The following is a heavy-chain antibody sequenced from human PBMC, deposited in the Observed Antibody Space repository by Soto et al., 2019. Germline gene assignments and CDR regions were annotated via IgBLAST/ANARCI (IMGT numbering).Heavy chain of an antibody. D-gene: IGHD2-21*01. CDR3: TIGGGGGLFEH. J-gene: IGHJ4*02. CDR2: ISPKSTYR. V-gene: IGHV3-11*05. Sequence: QVHLVESGGGLVKPGGSLRLSCATSGFPFSDYYMSWIRQAPGKGLEWLSHISPKSTYRNYADSVKGRFTISRDNTKSSLFLQMNRLGVEDTAVYYCTIGGGGGLFEHWGEGVLVTVSS. CDR1: GFPFSDYY.